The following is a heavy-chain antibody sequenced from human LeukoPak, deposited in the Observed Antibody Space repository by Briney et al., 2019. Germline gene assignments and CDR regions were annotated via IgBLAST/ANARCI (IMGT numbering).Heavy chain of an antibody. CDR2: ISNGGGTI. CDR1: GFTFSSYE. J-gene: IGHJ4*02. V-gene: IGHV3-48*03. CDR3: ARERYYDTSGYDY. Sequence: GGSLRLSCAGSGFTFSSYEMNWVRQAPGKGREGVSYISNGGGTIYYADSVKGRFTISRDNAKNSLYLQMNSLRAEDTAVYYCARERYYDTSGYDYWGQGTLVTVSS. D-gene: IGHD3-22*01.